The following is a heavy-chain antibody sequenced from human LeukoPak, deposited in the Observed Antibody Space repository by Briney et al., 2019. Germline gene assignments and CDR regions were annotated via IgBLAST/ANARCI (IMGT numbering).Heavy chain of an antibody. D-gene: IGHD6-13*01. J-gene: IGHJ4*02. Sequence: SETLSLTCSVSGSSIGRHYWTWIRQPPGKGLEWIGYTHFSGSSNYNPSLKSRATTSLDRAKNQISLTLTSVTAADTAVYFCARATAAGSYDFWGQGTLVTVSS. CDR2: THFSGSS. CDR3: ARATAAGSYDF. V-gene: IGHV4-59*11. CDR1: GSSIGRHY.